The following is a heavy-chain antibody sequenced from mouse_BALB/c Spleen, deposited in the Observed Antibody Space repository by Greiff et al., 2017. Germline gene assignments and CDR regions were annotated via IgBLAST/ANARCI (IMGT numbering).Heavy chain of an antibody. J-gene: IGHJ3*01. CDR1: VFTFSSYG. V-gene: IGHV5-6*01. CDR3: ARQGRGPFAY. CDR2: ISSVGSYT. Sequence: EVKLMESGGDLVKPGGSLKLSCAASVFTFSSYGMSWVRQTPDKRLEWVATISSVGSYTYYPDSVKGRFTISRDNAKNTLYLQMSSLKSEDTAMYYCARQGRGPFAYWGQGTLVTVSA.